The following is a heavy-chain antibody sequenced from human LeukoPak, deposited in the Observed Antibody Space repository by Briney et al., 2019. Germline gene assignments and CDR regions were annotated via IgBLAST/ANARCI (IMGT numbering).Heavy chain of an antibody. CDR2: FYYSGST. D-gene: IGHD3-22*01. Sequence: SETLSLTCAVSGGSISSGGYSWSWIRQPPGKGLEWIGYFYYSGSTYYNPSLKSRVTISVDTSKNQFSLKLSSVAAADTAVYYCALSLARGYSNPLAEYFQHWGQGTLVTVSS. J-gene: IGHJ1*01. CDR3: ALSLARGYSNPLAEYFQH. V-gene: IGHV4-30-4*07. CDR1: GGSISSGGYS.